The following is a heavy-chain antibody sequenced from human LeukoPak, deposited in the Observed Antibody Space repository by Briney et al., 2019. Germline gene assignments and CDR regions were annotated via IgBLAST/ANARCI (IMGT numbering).Heavy chain of an antibody. Sequence: GGSLRHSCAASGFTFSSYAMHWVRQAPGKGLERVAVISYDGSNKYYADSVKGRFTISRDNSKNTLYLQMNSLRAEDTAVYYCATGSGSYYKGNFDYWGQGTLVTVSS. CDR2: ISYDGSNK. CDR1: GFTFSSYA. V-gene: IGHV3-30*04. D-gene: IGHD3-10*01. J-gene: IGHJ4*02. CDR3: ATGSGSYYKGNFDY.